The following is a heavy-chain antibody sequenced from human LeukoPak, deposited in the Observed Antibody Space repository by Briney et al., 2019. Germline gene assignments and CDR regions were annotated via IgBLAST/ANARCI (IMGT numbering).Heavy chain of an antibody. CDR1: GDTLSIYA. J-gene: IGHJ6*04. V-gene: IGHV1-69*06. CDR3: ASQYWVPAAFYYAFNV. Sequence: SAKVSSKASGDTLSIYAISWGRHAPGQGLEWMGAIIPVFGTTNYAQKFQGRVTITADTYSTTSYMELSSLTSEDTAIYYCASQYWVPAAFYYAFNVWGKGTTVSVSS. CDR2: IIPVFGTT. D-gene: IGHD2-2*01.